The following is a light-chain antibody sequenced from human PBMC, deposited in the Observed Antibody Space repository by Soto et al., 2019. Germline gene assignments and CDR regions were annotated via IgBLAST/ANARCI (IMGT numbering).Light chain of an antibody. CDR3: QQSYSTPT. V-gene: IGKV1-39*01. Sequence: DIQMTQSPSSLSASVGDRVTITCRASQSISSYLNWYQQKPGKAPKLLIYAASSLQSGVPSRFSGRGSGTYFTLTLSSLQPEDFATYYCQQSYSTPTFGQGTKLEIK. CDR1: QSISSY. CDR2: AAS. J-gene: IGKJ2*01.